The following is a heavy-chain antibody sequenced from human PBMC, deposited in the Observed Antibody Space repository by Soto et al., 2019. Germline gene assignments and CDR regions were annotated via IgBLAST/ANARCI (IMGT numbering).Heavy chain of an antibody. CDR2: IIPISGTA. D-gene: IGHD2-2*01. CDR3: ARSQGSSTSLEIYYYYYYGMDV. Sequence: QVQLVQSWGEVKKPGSSVKVSCKASGGTFSSYAISWVRQAPGQGLEWMGGIIPISGTANYAQKFQGRVTITADESTSTAYMELSSLRSEDTAVYYCARSQGSSTSLEIYYYYYYGMDVWGQGTTVTVSS. CDR1: GGTFSSYA. J-gene: IGHJ6*02. V-gene: IGHV1-69*01.